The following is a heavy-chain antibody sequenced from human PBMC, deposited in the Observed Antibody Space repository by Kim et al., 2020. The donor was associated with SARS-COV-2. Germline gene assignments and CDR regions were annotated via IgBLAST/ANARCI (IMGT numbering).Heavy chain of an antibody. CDR3: AKDYYYDSSGFTYYFDC. Sequence: VKGRFTISRDNAKNSLYLQMNSLRAEDTALYYSAKDYYYDSSGFTYYFDCWGQGTLVTVSS. D-gene: IGHD3-22*01. J-gene: IGHJ4*02. V-gene: IGHV3-9*01.